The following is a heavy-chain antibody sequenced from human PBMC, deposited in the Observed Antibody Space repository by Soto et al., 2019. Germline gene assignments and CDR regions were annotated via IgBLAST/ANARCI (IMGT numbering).Heavy chain of an antibody. J-gene: IGHJ4*02. Sequence: QVQLVQSGAEVKKPGASVKVSCKASGYTFTSFGISWLRQAPGQGLEWMGWISAYNGNTKYAQKLQGRVTMTTDTSTSTAYMELRSLRSDDTAVYYCVRDRGSMVRGIVPLFDYWGQGTLVTVSS. V-gene: IGHV1-18*01. CDR2: ISAYNGNT. D-gene: IGHD3-10*01. CDR3: VRDRGSMVRGIVPLFDY. CDR1: GYTFTSFG.